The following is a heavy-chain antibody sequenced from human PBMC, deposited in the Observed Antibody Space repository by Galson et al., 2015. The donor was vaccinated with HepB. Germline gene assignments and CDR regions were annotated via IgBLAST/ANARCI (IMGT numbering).Heavy chain of an antibody. J-gene: IGHJ6*02. CDR1: GFTFSSYS. CDR2: ISSSSSYI. V-gene: IGHV3-21*01. D-gene: IGHD6-13*01. CDR3: ARRPIAAAGSGYYGMDV. Sequence: SLRLSCAASGFTFSSYSMTWVRQAPGKGLEWVSSISSSSSYIYYADSVKGRFTISRDNAKNSLYLQMNSLRAEDTAVYYCARRPIAAAGSGYYGMDVWGQGTTVTVSS.